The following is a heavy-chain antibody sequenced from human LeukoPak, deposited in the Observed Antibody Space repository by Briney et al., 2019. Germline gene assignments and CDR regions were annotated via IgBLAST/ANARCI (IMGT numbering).Heavy chain of an antibody. V-gene: IGHV3-53*01. Sequence: GGSLRLSCAASGFTVSSNYMSWVRQAPGKGLEWVSVIYSGGSTYYADSVKGRFTISRDNSKNTLYLQMNSLRAEDTAVYYCAKRRFMTMVTISSAAFDIWGQGTMVTVSS. CDR2: IYSGGST. D-gene: IGHD4/OR15-4a*01. CDR3: AKRRFMTMVTISSAAFDI. CDR1: GFTVSSNY. J-gene: IGHJ3*02.